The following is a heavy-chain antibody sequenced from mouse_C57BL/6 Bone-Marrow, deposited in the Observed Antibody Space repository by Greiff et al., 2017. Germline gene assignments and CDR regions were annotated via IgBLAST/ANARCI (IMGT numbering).Heavy chain of an antibody. D-gene: IGHD1-1*01. CDR2: ISSGSSTI. CDR3: ARPYGSSYEAMDY. J-gene: IGHJ4*01. CDR1: GFTFSDYG. V-gene: IGHV5-17*01. Sequence: EVKVVESGGGLVKPGGSLKLSCAASGFTFSDYGMHWVRQAPEKGLEWVAYISSGSSTIYYADTVKGRFTISRNNAKNTLFRQMTGLRSEDTAMYYCARPYGSSYEAMDYWGQGTSVTVSS.